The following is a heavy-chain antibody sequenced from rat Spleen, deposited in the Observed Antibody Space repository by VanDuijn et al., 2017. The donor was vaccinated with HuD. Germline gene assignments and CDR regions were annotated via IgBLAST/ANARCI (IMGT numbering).Heavy chain of an antibody. J-gene: IGHJ2*01. Sequence: EVQLVESGGGLVQPGRSMKLSCAASGFTFSNYDMAWVRQAPTTGLEWVASINYDGNSIYYRYSMKGRFTISRDNAKNTLDLQMNSLRSEDTATYYCTRENYYSGDYWGQGVMVTVSS. CDR3: TRENYYSGDY. CDR2: INYDGNSI. V-gene: IGHV5-22*01. D-gene: IGHD1-1*01. CDR1: GFTFSNYD.